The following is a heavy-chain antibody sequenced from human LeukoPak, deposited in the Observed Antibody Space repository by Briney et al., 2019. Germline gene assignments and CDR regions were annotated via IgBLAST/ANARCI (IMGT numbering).Heavy chain of an antibody. Sequence: KTSGTLSLTCAVSGGSISSSNWRSWVRQPPGKGLEWIGEIYHSGSTNCNPSLKSRVTISVDKSKNQFSLKLSSVTAADTAVYYCARSDYDNSGYDLVYWGQGTLVTVSS. CDR3: ARSDYDNSGYDLVY. J-gene: IGHJ4*02. D-gene: IGHD3-22*01. CDR2: IYHSGST. CDR1: GGSISSSNW. V-gene: IGHV4-4*02.